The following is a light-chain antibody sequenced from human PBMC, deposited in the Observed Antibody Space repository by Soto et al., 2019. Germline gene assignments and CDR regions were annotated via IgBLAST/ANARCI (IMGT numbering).Light chain of an antibody. CDR3: QRYSDLLPWT. CDR1: QSVGSK. Sequence: HSAGTVSLSHGGRATLSCRASQSVGSKLAWYQQKPGQAPRLLIYDASIRATGIPDRFSGSGSGTEFTLTITGLQSEDFAVYYCQRYSDLLPWTFGQGTKVDIK. CDR2: DAS. J-gene: IGKJ1*01. V-gene: IGKV3-15*01.